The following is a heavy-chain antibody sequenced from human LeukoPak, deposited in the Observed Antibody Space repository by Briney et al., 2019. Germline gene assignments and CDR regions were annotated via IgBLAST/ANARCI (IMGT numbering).Heavy chain of an antibody. J-gene: IGHJ4*01. CDR3: AKGSYYDSSGSFYFDY. CDR2: ISGSGDNT. Sequence: GGSLRLSCAASGFTFSSYAMSWVRQAPGKGLEWVSGISGSGDNTYYADSVKGRFTISRDNSKNTLYVQVNSLGTEDTAAYYCAKGSYYDSSGSFYFDYWGQEPWSPSPQ. V-gene: IGHV3-23*01. CDR1: GFTFSSYA. D-gene: IGHD3-22*01.